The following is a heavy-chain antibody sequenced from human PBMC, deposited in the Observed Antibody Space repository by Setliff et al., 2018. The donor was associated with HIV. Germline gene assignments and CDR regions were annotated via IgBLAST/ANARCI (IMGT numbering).Heavy chain of an antibody. CDR2: FDPEDGEK. CDR1: GSTLSEVA. CDR3: ATVLMVPDAFDI. D-gene: IGHD2-8*01. J-gene: IGHJ3*02. Sequence: ASVKVFCKVSGSTLSEVAMHWVRQAPGKGLEWMGGFDPEDGEKLYAQKFQDRVIISADTSTNTGYMELSSLRSEDTAMYYCATVLMVPDAFDIWGQGTMVTVSS. V-gene: IGHV1-24*01.